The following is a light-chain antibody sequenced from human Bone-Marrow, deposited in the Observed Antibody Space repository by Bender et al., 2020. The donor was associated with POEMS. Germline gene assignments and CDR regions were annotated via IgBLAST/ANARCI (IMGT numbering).Light chain of an antibody. CDR3: SSPTVTGSVI. Sequence: QSALTQPASVSGSPGQSVTISCTGTSSDVGDYDYVSWYQQHPGTAPKLIIYEVTNRPSGVSSRFSASWSDTASVLFISGLMTEDEADYYCSSPTVTGSVIFGGGTKLTVL. CDR1: SSDVGDYDY. J-gene: IGLJ2*01. V-gene: IGLV2-14*01. CDR2: EVT.